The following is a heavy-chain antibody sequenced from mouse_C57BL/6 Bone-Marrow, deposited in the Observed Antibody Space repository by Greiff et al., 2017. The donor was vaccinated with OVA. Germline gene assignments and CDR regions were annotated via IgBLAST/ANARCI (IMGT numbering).Heavy chain of an antibody. V-gene: IGHV7-1*01. CDR1: GFTFSDFY. CDR2: SRNKANDYTT. Sequence: EVKLMESGGGLVQSGRSLRLSCATSGFTFSDFYMEWVRQAPGKGLEWIAASRNKANDYTTEYSASVMGRFIVSRDTSQSILYLQMNALRAEDTAIYYCARDASDYAYFDYWGQGTTLTVSS. J-gene: IGHJ2*01. D-gene: IGHD2-4*01. CDR3: ARDASDYAYFDY.